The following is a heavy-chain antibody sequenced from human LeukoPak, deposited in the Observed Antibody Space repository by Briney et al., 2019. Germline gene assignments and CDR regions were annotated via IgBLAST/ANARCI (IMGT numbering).Heavy chain of an antibody. CDR1: AYTFTGYY. CDR2: IHPNSGDT. CDR3: AREEGRCSSTSCAAPFNY. J-gene: IGHJ4*02. Sequence: VSVKVSCKASAYTFTGYYMHWVRQAPAQGLEWMGWIHPNSGDTNYAQQSQGRVTMTRDTSISTMYMELSRLRSNDAAVYYCAREEGRCSSTSCAAPFNYWGQGTLVTVSS. D-gene: IGHD2-2*01. V-gene: IGHV1-2*02.